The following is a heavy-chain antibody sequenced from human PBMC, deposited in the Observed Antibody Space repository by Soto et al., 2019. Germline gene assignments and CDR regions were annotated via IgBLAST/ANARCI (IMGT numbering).Heavy chain of an antibody. CDR3: ARAGTFLRLYYMDV. CDR2: IYYSGST. J-gene: IGHJ6*03. CDR1: GGSISSYY. D-gene: IGHD3-3*02. Sequence: ASETLSLTCTVSGGSISSYYWSWIRQPPGKGLEWIGYIYYSGSTNYNPSLKSRVTISVDTSKNQFSLKLSSVTAADTAVYYCARAGTFLRLYYMDVWGKGTTVTV. V-gene: IGHV4-59*01.